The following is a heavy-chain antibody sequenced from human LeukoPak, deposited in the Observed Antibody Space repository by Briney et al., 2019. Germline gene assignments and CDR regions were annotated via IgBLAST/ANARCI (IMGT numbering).Heavy chain of an antibody. CDR3: AREAYGDLYFDY. Sequence: GGSLRLSCAASGFTFSNYAMHWVRQAPGKGLEWVAVISYDGSNKYYADSVKGRFTISRDNSKNTLYLQMNSLRAEDTAVYYCAREAYGDLYFDYWGQGTLVTVSS. CDR1: GFTFSNYA. CDR2: ISYDGSNK. V-gene: IGHV3-30-3*01. J-gene: IGHJ4*02. D-gene: IGHD4-17*01.